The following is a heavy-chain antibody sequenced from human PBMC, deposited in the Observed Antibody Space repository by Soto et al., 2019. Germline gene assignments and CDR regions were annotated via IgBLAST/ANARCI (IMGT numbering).Heavy chain of an antibody. D-gene: IGHD4-17*01. CDR3: AKLTYGDPVDY. Sequence: EVQLLESGGGLVQPGGSLRLSCAASGFTFSRYAMNWVRQALGKGLEWVSTVNSNGGSTSYADSVKGRFTISRDNSENTLYLQMNSLRAEDTAVYYCAKLTYGDPVDYWGQGTLVTVSS. CDR2: VNSNGGST. CDR1: GFTFSRYA. V-gene: IGHV3-23*01. J-gene: IGHJ4*02.